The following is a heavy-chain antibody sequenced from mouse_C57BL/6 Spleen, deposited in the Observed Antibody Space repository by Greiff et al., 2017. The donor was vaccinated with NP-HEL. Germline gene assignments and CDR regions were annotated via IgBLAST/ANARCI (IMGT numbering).Heavy chain of an antibody. Sequence: EVQLQQSGPELVKPGASVKISCTASGYTFTDYYMNWVKQSHGKSLEWIGDINPNNGGTSYNQKFKGKATFTVDKSSSTAYMELRSLTSEDSAVYYCARGGSYYAMDYWGQGTSVTVSS. CDR2: INPNNGGT. CDR3: ARGGSYYAMDY. J-gene: IGHJ4*01. CDR1: GYTFTDYY. V-gene: IGHV1-26*01.